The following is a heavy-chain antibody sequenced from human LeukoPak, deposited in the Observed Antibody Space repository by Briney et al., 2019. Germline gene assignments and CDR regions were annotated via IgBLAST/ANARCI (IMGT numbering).Heavy chain of an antibody. V-gene: IGHV3-23*01. Sequence: QPGGSLRLSCAASGFTVSSNYMNWVRQAPGKGLEWVSGLGGSGHPTYYADSVMGRFTISRDNSKSTLYLQMNSLRAEDTAVYYCAKDQALTPVAFHIWGQGTMVTVSS. CDR1: GFTVSSNY. D-gene: IGHD1-14*01. CDR2: LGGSGHPT. J-gene: IGHJ3*02. CDR3: AKDQALTPVAFHI.